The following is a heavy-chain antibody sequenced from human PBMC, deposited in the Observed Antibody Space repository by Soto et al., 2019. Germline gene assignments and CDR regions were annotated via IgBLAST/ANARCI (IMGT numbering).Heavy chain of an antibody. CDR2: ISSNGANT. Sequence: GSLRLSCAASGFTFDSPYSHAMSWVRQSPGKGPEWVSTISSNGANTYYAESVQGRFTISKDASRNTVHLHMNSLRADDTATYFCVSWVSAHLDYSGNGTQVTVSS. D-gene: IGHD2-8*01. J-gene: IGHJ4*01. V-gene: IGHV3-23*01. CDR1: GFTFDSPYSHA. CDR3: VSWVSAHLDY.